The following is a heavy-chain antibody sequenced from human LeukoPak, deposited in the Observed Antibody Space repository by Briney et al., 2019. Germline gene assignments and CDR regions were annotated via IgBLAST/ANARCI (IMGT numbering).Heavy chain of an antibody. CDR2: IYSGGST. Sequence: GGSLRLSCAASGFTVSSNYMSWVRQAPGKGLEWVSVIYSGGSTYYADSVKGRFTISRDNSKNTLYLQMNSLRAEDTAVYYCARDRSDYSFDYWGQGTLATVSS. J-gene: IGHJ4*02. CDR3: ARDRSDYSFDY. V-gene: IGHV3-66*01. CDR1: GFTVSSNY. D-gene: IGHD4-11*01.